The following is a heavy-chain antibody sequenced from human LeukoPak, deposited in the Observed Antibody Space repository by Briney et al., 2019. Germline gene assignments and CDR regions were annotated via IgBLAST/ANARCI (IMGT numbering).Heavy chain of an antibody. CDR2: MYLGGTT. Sequence: PSGTLSLTCIVSGGSISSLNLWSWLRQPPGKGLEWIGEMYLGGTTNFNPSLKSRVTILIDKSKNQLSLQLTSVTAADTAVYYCAGLEGRYSTDWFYFFDYWSQGALVTVSS. CDR1: GGSISSLNL. D-gene: IGHD6-19*01. V-gene: IGHV4-4*02. J-gene: IGHJ4*02. CDR3: AGLEGRYSTDWFYFFDY.